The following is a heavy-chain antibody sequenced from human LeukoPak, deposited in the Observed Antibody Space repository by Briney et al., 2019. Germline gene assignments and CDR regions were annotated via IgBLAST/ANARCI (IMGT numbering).Heavy chain of an antibody. J-gene: IGHJ4*02. CDR3: AKDENEGYYYDSSGSLFDY. CDR2: ISGSGGST. V-gene: IGHV3-23*01. Sequence: PGGSLRLSCAASGFTFSSDAMSWVRQAPGKGLEWVSAISGSGGSTYYADSVKGRFTISRDNSKNTLYLQMNSLRAEDTAVYYCAKDENEGYYYDSSGSLFDYWGQGTLVTVSS. CDR1: GFTFSSDA. D-gene: IGHD3-22*01.